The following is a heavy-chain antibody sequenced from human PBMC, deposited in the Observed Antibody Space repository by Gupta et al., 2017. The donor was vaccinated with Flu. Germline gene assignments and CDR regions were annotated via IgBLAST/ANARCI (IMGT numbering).Heavy chain of an antibody. Sequence: EVQLVESGGGLVRPGGSLRLSCAASGVTFSNAWMSWVRQAPGKGLEWVGRIKSKTDGGTTDYAAPVKGRFTISRDDSENTLYLQMNSLKTEDTAVYYCTTSNLPDYDFWSGYYHDAFDIWGQGTMVTVSS. V-gene: IGHV3-15*01. D-gene: IGHD3-3*01. CDR2: IKSKTDGGTT. CDR1: GVTFSNAW. CDR3: TTSNLPDYDFWSGYYHDAFDI. J-gene: IGHJ3*02.